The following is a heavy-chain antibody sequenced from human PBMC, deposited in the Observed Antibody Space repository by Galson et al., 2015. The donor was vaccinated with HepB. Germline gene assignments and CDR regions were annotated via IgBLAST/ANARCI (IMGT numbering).Heavy chain of an antibody. CDR3: ARVVAARRVPYNWFDP. Sequence: SVKVSCKASGGTFSSYAISWVRQAPGQGLEWMGGIIPIFGTANYAQKFQGRVTITADESTSTAYVELSSLRSEDTAVYYRARVVAARRVPYNWFDPWGQGTLVTVSS. D-gene: IGHD6-6*01. V-gene: IGHV1-69*13. CDR1: GGTFSSYA. CDR2: IIPIFGTA. J-gene: IGHJ5*02.